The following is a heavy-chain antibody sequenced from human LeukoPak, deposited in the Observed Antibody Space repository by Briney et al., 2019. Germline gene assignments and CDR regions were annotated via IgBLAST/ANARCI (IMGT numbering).Heavy chain of an antibody. Sequence: GASVKVSCKASGYTFTSYGISWVRQAPGQGLEWMGWISAYNGNTNYAQKFQGRLTMTTVYMELSSLRSEDTAVYYCAKDSSSSDELSADYFDYWGQGILVTVSS. CDR1: GYTFTSYG. CDR2: ISAYNGNT. J-gene: IGHJ4*02. V-gene: IGHV1-18*01. D-gene: IGHD6-6*01. CDR3: AKDSSSSDELSADYFDY.